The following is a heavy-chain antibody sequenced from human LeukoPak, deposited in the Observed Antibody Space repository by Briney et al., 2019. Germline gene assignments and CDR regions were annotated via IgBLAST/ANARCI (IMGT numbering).Heavy chain of an antibody. CDR1: GGSFSGYY. D-gene: IGHD3-10*01. Sequence: TSETLSLTCAVYGGSFSGYYWSWIRQPPGKGLEWIGEINHSGSTNYNPSLKSRVTISVDTSKNQFSLKLSSVTAADTAVYYCARGSRYYGSGSYGSWFDPWGQGTLVTVSS. CDR3: ARGSRYYGSGSYGSWFDP. J-gene: IGHJ5*02. V-gene: IGHV4-34*01. CDR2: INHSGST.